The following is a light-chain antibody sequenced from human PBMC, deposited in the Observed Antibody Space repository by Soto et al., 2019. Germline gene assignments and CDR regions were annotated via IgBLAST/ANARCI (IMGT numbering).Light chain of an antibody. CDR1: QSVSSTY. CDR2: GAS. V-gene: IGKV3-20*01. CDR3: QQYGSSSWT. Sequence: EIVLTQSPGTLSLSPGERATLSCRASQSVSSTYLAWYQQKPGQAPRLLIYGASSRAADIPDRFSGSGSGTDFTLTISRLEPEDFAGYYCQQYGSSSWTFGQGTKVEIK. J-gene: IGKJ1*01.